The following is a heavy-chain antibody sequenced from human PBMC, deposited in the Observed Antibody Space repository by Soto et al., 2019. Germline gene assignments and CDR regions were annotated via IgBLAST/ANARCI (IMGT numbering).Heavy chain of an antibody. CDR1: GYSFTSYW. V-gene: IGHV5-51*01. CDR3: ARIGRDYYDSSGPPPRPYYYYGMDV. J-gene: IGHJ6*02. D-gene: IGHD3-22*01. CDR2: IYPGDSDT. Sequence: PGESLKISCKGSGYSFTSYWIGWVRQMPGKGLEWMGIIYPGDSDTRYSPSFQGQVTISADKSISTAYLQWSSLKASDTAMYYCARIGRDYYDSSGPPPRPYYYYGMDVWGQGTTVTVSS.